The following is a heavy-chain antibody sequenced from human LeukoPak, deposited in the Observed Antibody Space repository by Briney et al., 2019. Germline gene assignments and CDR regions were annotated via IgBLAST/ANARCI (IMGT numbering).Heavy chain of an antibody. Sequence: GGSLRLPCAASGFTFSSYDMNWVRQAPGKGLEWVSYISNSGNTIYYADSVKGRFTISRDNAKNSLYLQMNSLRAEDTAVYYCDTRPRYWGQGTLVTVSS. CDR2: ISNSGNTI. CDR3: DTRPRY. D-gene: IGHD2-2*01. J-gene: IGHJ4*02. V-gene: IGHV3-48*03. CDR1: GFTFSSYD.